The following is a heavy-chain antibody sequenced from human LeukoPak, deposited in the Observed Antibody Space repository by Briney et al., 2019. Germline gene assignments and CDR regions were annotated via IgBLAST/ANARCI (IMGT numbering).Heavy chain of an antibody. V-gene: IGHV3-15*01. J-gene: IGHJ4*02. CDR2: IKSKTDGGTT. CDR3: TTDTLRGYSGYDYY. Sequence: PGGSLRLSCAASGFTFSNAWMSWVRQAPGKGLEWVGRIKSKTDGGTTDYAAPVKGRFTISRDDSKNTLYLQMNSLKTEDTAVCYCTTDTLRGYSGYDYYWGQGTLVTVSS. D-gene: IGHD5-12*01. CDR1: GFTFSNAW.